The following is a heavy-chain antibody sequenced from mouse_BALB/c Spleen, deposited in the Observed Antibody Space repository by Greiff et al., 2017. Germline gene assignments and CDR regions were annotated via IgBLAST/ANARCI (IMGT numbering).Heavy chain of an antibody. CDR3: PEETEE. V-gene: IGHV4-2*02. CDR2: INPGSSTI. D-gene: IGHD3-1*01. Sequence: EVKLMESGGGLVQPGGSLNLSCAASGFDFSRYWMSWARQAPGKGQEWIGEINPGSSTINYTPSLKDKFIISRDNAKNTLYLQMSKNGMCRKKKASLPEETEEGGQGTLVTVSA. CDR1: GFDFSRYW. J-gene: IGHJ3*01.